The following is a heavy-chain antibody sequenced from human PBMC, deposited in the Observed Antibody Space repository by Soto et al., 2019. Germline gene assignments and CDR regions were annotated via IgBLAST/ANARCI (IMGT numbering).Heavy chain of an antibody. J-gene: IGHJ4*01. CDR2: ISYDGSNK. CDR1: GFTFSSYA. V-gene: IGHV3-30-3*01. CDR3: SFQKSTTVTTFEN. D-gene: IGHD4-17*01. Sequence: GGSLRLSCAASGFTFSSYAMHWVRQAPGKGLEWVAVISYDGSNKYYADSVKGRFTISRDNSKNTLYLQMNSLKNEDTAVYYCSFQKSTTVTTFENWGHGTLVTVSS.